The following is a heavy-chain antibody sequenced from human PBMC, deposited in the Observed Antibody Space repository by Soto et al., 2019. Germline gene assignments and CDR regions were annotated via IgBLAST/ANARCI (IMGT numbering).Heavy chain of an antibody. CDR2: MYNTGST. CDR3: ARDLWGYCGTDCYPLDV. D-gene: IGHD2-21*02. V-gene: IGHV4-59*01. Sequence: QVQLQESGPGLVKPSETLSLTCTVSGGSISRYYWSWIRQPPGKGLEWIGYMYNTGSTVYNPPFKSRVTISVDTSKNQFSLKLNSVTAADTPVYYCARDLWGYCGTDCYPLDVWGQGTTVTVSS. CDR1: GGSISRYY. J-gene: IGHJ6*02.